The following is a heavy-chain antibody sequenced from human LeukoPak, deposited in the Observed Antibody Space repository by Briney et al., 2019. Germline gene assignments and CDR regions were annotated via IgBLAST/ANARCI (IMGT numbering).Heavy chain of an antibody. CDR3: AKGSLDTATGNMYYFDY. J-gene: IGHJ4*02. Sequence: GGSLRLSCAASGFTFSSYAMSWVRQAPGKGLEWVSAISGSDGSTYYADSVKGRFTISRDNSKNTLYLQMNSLRAEDTAVYYCAKGSLDTATGNMYYFDYWGQGTLVTVSS. CDR1: GFTFSSYA. D-gene: IGHD5-18*01. CDR2: ISGSDGST. V-gene: IGHV3-23*01.